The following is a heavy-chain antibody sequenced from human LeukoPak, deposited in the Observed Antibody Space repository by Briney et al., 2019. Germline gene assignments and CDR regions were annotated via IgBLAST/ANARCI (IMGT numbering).Heavy chain of an antibody. CDR1: GFTFSKYW. CDR3: ARDPRLLDY. V-gene: IGHV3-7*01. Sequence: GGSLRLSCAASGFTFSKYWMSWSRQAPGKGLGWVANVKSDGSEKYYVDSVKGRFTISRDNAKNSLYLQMNSLRAEDTPVYYCARDPRLLDYWGQGTLVTVSS. CDR2: VKSDGSEK. J-gene: IGHJ4*02.